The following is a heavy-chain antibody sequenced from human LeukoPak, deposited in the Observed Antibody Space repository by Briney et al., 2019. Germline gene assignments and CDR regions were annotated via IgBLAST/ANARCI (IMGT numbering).Heavy chain of an antibody. CDR3: ARLVFIVVVPADLNWFDP. J-gene: IGHJ5*02. CDR1: GGSFSGYY. V-gene: IGHV4-34*01. D-gene: IGHD2-2*01. CDR2: INHSGST. Sequence: SETLSLTCAVYGGSFSGYYWSWIRQPPGKGLEWIGEINHSGSTNYNPSLKSRVTISVDTSKNQFSLKLSSVTAADTAVYYCARLVFIVVVPADLNWFDPWGQGTLVTVSS.